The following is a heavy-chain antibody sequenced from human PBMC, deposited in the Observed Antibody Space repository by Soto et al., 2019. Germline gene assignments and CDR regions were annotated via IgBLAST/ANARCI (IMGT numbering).Heavy chain of an antibody. V-gene: IGHV3-23*01. CDR3: ARQIIMVRGIRSFYYGMDV. CDR1: GFTFSSYA. D-gene: IGHD3-10*01. CDR2: INRSGGRK. Sequence: PGGSLRLSCAASGFTFSSYAMSWVRQAPGKGLEWVSAINRSGGRKYYADSVKGRFTISRDNAKNTLYLQMNSLRAEDTAVYYCARQIIMVRGIRSFYYGMDVWGQGTTVTVSS. J-gene: IGHJ6*02.